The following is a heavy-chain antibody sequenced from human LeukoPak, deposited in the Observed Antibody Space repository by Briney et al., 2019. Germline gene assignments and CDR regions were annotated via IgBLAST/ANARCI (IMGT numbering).Heavy chain of an antibody. D-gene: IGHD2-2*01. Sequence: SETLSLTCAVYGGSFSGYYWSWIRQPPGKGLEWIGEINHSGSTNYNPSLKSRVTISIDTSKNQFSLKLSSVTAADTAVYYCARYYYTTTSCYESWFDPWGQGTLVTVSS. J-gene: IGHJ5*02. CDR2: INHSGST. CDR3: ARYYYTTTSCYESWFDP. CDR1: GGSFSGYY. V-gene: IGHV4-34*01.